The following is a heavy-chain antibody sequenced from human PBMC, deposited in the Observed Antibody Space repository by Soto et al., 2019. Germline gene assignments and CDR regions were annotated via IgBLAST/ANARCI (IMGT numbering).Heavy chain of an antibody. CDR1: GFTFGSYV. J-gene: IGHJ4*02. CDR3: ASISSSSPDY. V-gene: IGHV3-33*01. D-gene: IGHD6-13*01. CDR2: IWYEGSNK. Sequence: QVPLVESGGGVVQPGRSLRLSCAASGFTFGSYVMHWVGQAPGKGLERVAVIWYEGSNKYYADSVNAPFTISRVNSKNTLYLTINSLRAEDTAVYSCASISSSSPDYWGQGTLVTVSS.